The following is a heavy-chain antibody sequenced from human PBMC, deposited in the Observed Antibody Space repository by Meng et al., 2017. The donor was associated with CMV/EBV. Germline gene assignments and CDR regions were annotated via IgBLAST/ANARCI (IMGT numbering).Heavy chain of an antibody. CDR3: AKDGYSGYDYDY. D-gene: IGHD5-12*01. V-gene: IGHV3-30*02. CDR1: GFTFSSYG. CDR2: IRYDGSNK. J-gene: IGHJ4*02. Sequence: GESLKISCAASGFTFSSYGMHWVRQAPGKGLEWVAFIRYDGSNKYYANSVKGRFTISRDYSKNTLYLQMNSLRAEDTAVYYCAKDGYSGYDYDYWGQGTLVTVSS.